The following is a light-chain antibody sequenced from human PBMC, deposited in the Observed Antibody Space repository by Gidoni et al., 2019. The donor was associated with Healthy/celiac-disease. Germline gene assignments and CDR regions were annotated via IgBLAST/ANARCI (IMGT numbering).Light chain of an antibody. Sequence: QDVAMQEPSRTVSTGGTVTVTCGSITGPVTHGPYPSWLQQKPGQAPTTLSYDTNRRQSRTPARFSCSLLAGKAALTLSGAQPDDAADYYCLLTFATTGLFGGGTKLTV. CDR3: LLTFATTGL. V-gene: IGLV7-46*01. CDR2: DTN. CDR1: TGPVTHGPY. J-gene: IGLJ2*01.